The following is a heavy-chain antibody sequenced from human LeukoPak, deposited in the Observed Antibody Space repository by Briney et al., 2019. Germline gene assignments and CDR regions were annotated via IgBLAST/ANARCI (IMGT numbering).Heavy chain of an antibody. CDR2: IHNIGST. CDR1: GDPISYYY. Sequence: SSETLSLTCTVSGDPISYYYWTWVRQPPGKGLEWIGYIHNIGSTNYNPSLKSRVTISVDTSKNQFSLKLTSVTAADTAVYYCARRSSAYPYHFDYWGQGTQVTVSS. V-gene: IGHV4-59*01. J-gene: IGHJ4*02. CDR3: ARRSSAYPYHFDY. D-gene: IGHD3-16*01.